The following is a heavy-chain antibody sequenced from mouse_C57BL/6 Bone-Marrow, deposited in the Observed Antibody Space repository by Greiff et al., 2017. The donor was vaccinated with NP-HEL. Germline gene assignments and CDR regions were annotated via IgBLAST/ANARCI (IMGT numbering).Heavy chain of an antibody. CDR1: GFTFSSYA. CDR3: AREGLRRGQNFDY. J-gene: IGHJ2*01. CDR2: ISDGGSYT. D-gene: IGHD2-4*01. V-gene: IGHV5-4*01. Sequence: EVMLVESGGGLVKPGGSLKLSCAASGFTFSSYAMSWVRQTPEKRLEWVATISDGGSYTYYPDNVKGRFTISRDNAKNNLYLQMSHLKSEDTAMYYCAREGLRRGQNFDYWGQGTTLTVSS.